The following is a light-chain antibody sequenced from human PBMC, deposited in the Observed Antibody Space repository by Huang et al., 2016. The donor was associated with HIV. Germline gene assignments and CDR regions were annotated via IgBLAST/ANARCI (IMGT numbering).Light chain of an antibody. CDR3: QQYNKWPPT. CDR1: QGVSSN. J-gene: IGKJ1*01. Sequence: EIVMTQSPATLSVSPGERATLSCRASQGVSSNLAWYQQEPGQSPRLRIYGASTRANGIPARFSGSGSGTEFTLTINSLQSEDFAVYYCQQYNKWPPTFGQGTKVEIK. V-gene: IGKV3-15*01. CDR2: GAS.